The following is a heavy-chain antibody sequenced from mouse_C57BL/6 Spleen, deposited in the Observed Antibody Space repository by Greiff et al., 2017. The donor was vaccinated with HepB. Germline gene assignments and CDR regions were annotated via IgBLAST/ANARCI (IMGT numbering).Heavy chain of an antibody. V-gene: IGHV1-22*01. J-gene: IGHJ4*01. CDR1: GYTFTDYN. D-gene: IGHD1-1*01. CDR3: ARRGTVVANYAMDY. Sequence: EVQLQQSGPELVKPGASVKMSCKASGYTFTDYNMHWVKQSHGKSLEWIGYINPNNGGTSYHQKFKGKATLTVNKSSSTAYMELRSLTSEGSAVYCCARRGTVVANYAMDYWGQGTSVTVSS. CDR2: INPNNGGT.